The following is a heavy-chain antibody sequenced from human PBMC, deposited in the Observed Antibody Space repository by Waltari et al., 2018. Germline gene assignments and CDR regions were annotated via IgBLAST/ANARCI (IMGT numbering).Heavy chain of an antibody. CDR2: ISYEGSNK. Sequence: QVQLVESGGGVVQPGRSLRLSCAASGFTFSSYAMHWVRQAPGKGMEWVAVISYEGSNKYYADYVKGRITSSRDKSKNTLYLQMNSLRAEDTAVYYCARESPTNYYFDYWGQGTLVTVSS. D-gene: IGHD5-12*01. J-gene: IGHJ4*02. CDR1: GFTFSSYA. V-gene: IGHV3-30-3*01. CDR3: ARESPTNYYFDY.